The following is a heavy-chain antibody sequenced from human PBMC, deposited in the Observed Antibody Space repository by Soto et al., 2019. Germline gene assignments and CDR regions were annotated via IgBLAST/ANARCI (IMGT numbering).Heavy chain of an antibody. CDR2: ISGDGGTT. V-gene: IGHV3-23*01. Sequence: ELQVLESGGGLVQPGGSLRLSCAASGLTFSSYAMTWVRQAPGKGLEWVSAISGDGGTTYYADSVKGRCTISRDNSKHTLYMQLSSLRAEDTAVYYCAKGSLVVVSTPLDNCGQGTLVSVSS. D-gene: IGHD2-15*01. CDR3: AKGSLVVVSTPLDN. CDR1: GLTFSSYA. J-gene: IGHJ4*02.